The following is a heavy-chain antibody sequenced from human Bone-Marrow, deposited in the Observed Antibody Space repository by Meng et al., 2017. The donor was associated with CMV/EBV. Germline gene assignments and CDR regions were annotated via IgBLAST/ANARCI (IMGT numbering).Heavy chain of an antibody. D-gene: IGHD3-3*01. Sequence: SETLSLTCAVYGGSFSGYYWSWIRQPPGKGLEWIGSIYYSGSTYYNPSLKSRVTISVDTSKNQFSLKLSSVTAADTAVYYCARDFWSGYYDYYYYGMDVWGQGTTVTVSS. J-gene: IGHJ6*02. V-gene: IGHV4-34*01. CDR2: IYYSGST. CDR3: ARDFWSGYYDYYYYGMDV. CDR1: GGSFSGYY.